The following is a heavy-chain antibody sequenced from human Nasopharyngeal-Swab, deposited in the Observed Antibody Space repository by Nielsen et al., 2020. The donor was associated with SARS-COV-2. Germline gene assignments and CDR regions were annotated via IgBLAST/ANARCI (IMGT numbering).Heavy chain of an antibody. Sequence: GESLKISCVASGFTFSNYWMTWVRQAPGKGLEWVATIKQDGDQKYYVDSVKGRFTISRDNAKRSMFLQINSLRAEDTAVYYCARGGYSSGWYVYWGQGTLVTVSS. CDR3: ARGGYSSGWYVY. D-gene: IGHD6-19*01. J-gene: IGHJ4*02. CDR1: GFTFSNYW. V-gene: IGHV3-7*01. CDR2: IKQDGDQK.